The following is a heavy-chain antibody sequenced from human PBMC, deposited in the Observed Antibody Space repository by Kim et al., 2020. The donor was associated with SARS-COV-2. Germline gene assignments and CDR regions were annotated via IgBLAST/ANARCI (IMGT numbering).Heavy chain of an antibody. J-gene: IGHJ4*02. V-gene: IGHV1-69*04. D-gene: IGHD1-26*01. CDR3: ARDYSYFDY. Sequence: GIANYAQKFQGRVTITADKSTSTAYMELSSLRSEDTAVYYCARDYSYFDYWGQGTLVTVSS. CDR2: GIA.